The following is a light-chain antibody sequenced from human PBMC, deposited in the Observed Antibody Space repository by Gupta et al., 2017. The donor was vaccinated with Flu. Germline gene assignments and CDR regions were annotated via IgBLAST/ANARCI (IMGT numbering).Light chain of an antibody. CDR3: QRDGSEPVPP. V-gene: IGKV3-20*01. CDR1: QNVNRGN. J-gene: IGKJ2*01. CDR2: GAS. Sequence: LSLPPGERANLACRARQNVNRGNIAWYQQKPGQGPRRLIYGASNRDTGVPDKFSGSGSGKHLPLTSSRREQEDFAGYYCQRDGSEPVPPFGQGTRL.